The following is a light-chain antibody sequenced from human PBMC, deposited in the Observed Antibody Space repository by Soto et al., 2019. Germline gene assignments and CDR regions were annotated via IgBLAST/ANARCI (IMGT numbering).Light chain of an antibody. V-gene: IGKV1-9*01. J-gene: IGKJ5*01. Sequence: DIHLTQSPSSLSASVGDRLTITCRASQAITNNLAWYQQKPGNPPRLLIYEESTLHSGVPSRFSGRKVGTQFILTIDSLQPEDFATYYCQHFRSFPITFGQGTRLEIK. CDR3: QHFRSFPIT. CDR2: EES. CDR1: QAITNN.